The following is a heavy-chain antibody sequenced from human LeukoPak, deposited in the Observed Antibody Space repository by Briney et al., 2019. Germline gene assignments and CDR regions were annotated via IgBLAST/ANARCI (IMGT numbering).Heavy chain of an antibody. CDR1: GFTFSSYA. Sequence: GGSLRLSCAASGFTFSSYAESWVRQAPGKGLEWVSGISGSGSNTYYADSVKGRFNISRDNSKNTVYLQMNRLRADDTAVYHCAKEGYASSWYRFDYWGQGTLVTVSS. J-gene: IGHJ4*02. V-gene: IGHV3-23*01. CDR2: ISGSGSNT. CDR3: AKEGYASSWYRFDY. D-gene: IGHD6-13*01.